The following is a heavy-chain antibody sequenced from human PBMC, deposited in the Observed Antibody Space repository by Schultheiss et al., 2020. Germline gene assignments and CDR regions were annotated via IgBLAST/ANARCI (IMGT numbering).Heavy chain of an antibody. J-gene: IGHJ6*02. CDR1: GFTFSSYG. CDR2: ISYDGSNK. Sequence: GESLKISCAASGFTFSSYGMHWVRQAPGKGLEWVAVISYDGSNKYYADSVKGRFTISRDNSKNTLYLQMNSLKTEDTAVYYCTTDGTTAANYYYYGMDAWGQGTLVTVSS. D-gene: IGHD2-2*01. CDR3: TTDGTTAANYYYYGMDA. V-gene: IGHV3-30*03.